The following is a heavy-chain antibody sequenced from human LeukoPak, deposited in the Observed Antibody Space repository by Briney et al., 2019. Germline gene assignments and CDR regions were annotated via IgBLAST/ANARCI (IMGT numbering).Heavy chain of an antibody. CDR1: GGSVSSGSYY. D-gene: IGHD4-23*01. J-gene: IGHJ5*02. CDR2: IYYSGST. V-gene: IGHV4-61*01. CDR3: ARDSRSTVAKGAYNWFDP. Sequence: SEALSLTCTVSGGSVSSGSYYWSWIRQPPGKGLEWIGYIYYSGSTNYNPSLKSRVTISVDTSKNQFSLKLSSVTAADTAVYYCARDSRSTVAKGAYNWFDPWGQGTLVTVSS.